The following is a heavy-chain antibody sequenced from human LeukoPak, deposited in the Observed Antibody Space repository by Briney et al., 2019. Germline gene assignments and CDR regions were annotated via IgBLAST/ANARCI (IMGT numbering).Heavy chain of an antibody. CDR2: TSSSSSYI. V-gene: IGHV3-21*01. Sequence: PGGSLRLSCAASGFTFSSYSMNWVRQAPGKGLEWVSSTSSSSSYIYYADSVKGRFTISRDNAKNSLYLQMNSLRVEDTAVYYCARGGDSSGWPINWFDPWGQGTLVTVSS. D-gene: IGHD6-19*01. J-gene: IGHJ5*02. CDR1: GFTFSSYS. CDR3: ARGGDSSGWPINWFDP.